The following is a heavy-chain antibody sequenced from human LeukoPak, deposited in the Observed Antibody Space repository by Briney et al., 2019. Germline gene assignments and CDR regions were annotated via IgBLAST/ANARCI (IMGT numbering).Heavy chain of an antibody. Sequence: ASVKVSCKASGYTFTGYYMHWVRQAPGQGLEWMGWINPNSGGTNYAQKFQGRVTMTRDTSISTAYMELSRLRSDDTAVYYCARVYYSSSSWSDPWGQGTLVTVSS. J-gene: IGHJ5*02. CDR2: INPNSGGT. D-gene: IGHD6-6*01. CDR1: GYTFTGYY. V-gene: IGHV1-2*02. CDR3: ARVYYSSSSWSDP.